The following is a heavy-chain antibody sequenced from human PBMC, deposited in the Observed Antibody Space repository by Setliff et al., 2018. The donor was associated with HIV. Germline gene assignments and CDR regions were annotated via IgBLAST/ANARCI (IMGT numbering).Heavy chain of an antibody. CDR1: GGSISSGGYY. D-gene: IGHD1-7*01. J-gene: IGHJ3*02. CDR3: ARAGNYGAFDGFDI. V-gene: IGHV4-39*02. Sequence: ASETLSLTCTVSGGSISSGGYYWSWIRQPPGKGLEWIAEINFGGGTNHNPSLKSRVTISVDTSKSHVSLMLRSVTAADTAVYYCARAGNYGAFDGFDIWGQGTMVTVS. CDR2: INFGGGT.